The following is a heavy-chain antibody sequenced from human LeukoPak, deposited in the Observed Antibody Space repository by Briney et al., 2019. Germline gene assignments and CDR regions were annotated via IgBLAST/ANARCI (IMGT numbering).Heavy chain of an antibody. Sequence: GGSLRLSCAASGFTFSNAWMSWVRQAPGKGLEWVSVIYSGGSTYYADSVKGRFTISRDNSKNTLYLQMNSLRAEDTAVYYCAREPDTAMASWGQGTLVTVSS. CDR1: GFTFSNAW. CDR3: AREPDTAMAS. J-gene: IGHJ4*02. CDR2: IYSGGST. V-gene: IGHV3-66*01. D-gene: IGHD5-18*01.